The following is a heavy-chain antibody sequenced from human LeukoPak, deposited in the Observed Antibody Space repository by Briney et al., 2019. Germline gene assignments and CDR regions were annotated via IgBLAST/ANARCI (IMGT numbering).Heavy chain of an antibody. D-gene: IGHD6-19*01. Sequence: SETLSLTCTVSGGSISSYYWSWIRQPPGKGLEWIGYIYYSGSTNYNPSLKSRVTISVDTSKNQFSLKLSSVTAADTAVYYCAGVSPLAVAGTDYYYGMDVWGQGTTVTVSS. CDR3: AGVSPLAVAGTDYYYGMDV. CDR2: IYYSGST. CDR1: GGSISSYY. J-gene: IGHJ6*02. V-gene: IGHV4-59*01.